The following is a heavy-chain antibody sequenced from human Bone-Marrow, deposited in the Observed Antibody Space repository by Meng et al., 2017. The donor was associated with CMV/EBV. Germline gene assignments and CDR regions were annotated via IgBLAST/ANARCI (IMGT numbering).Heavy chain of an antibody. V-gene: IGHV1-2*02. CDR1: GYTFSAYY. CDR3: ARGSMVRGVPLPYYYYYGMGV. D-gene: IGHD3-10*01. Sequence: ASVKVSCKASGYTFSAYYMHWVRQAPGQGLEWMGWINPDSGGTDYAQNFQGRVTMTRDTSISTAYMDLSRLRSDDTAVYYCARGSMVRGVPLPYYYYYGMGVWGQGTTVTVSS. CDR2: INPDSGGT. J-gene: IGHJ6*02.